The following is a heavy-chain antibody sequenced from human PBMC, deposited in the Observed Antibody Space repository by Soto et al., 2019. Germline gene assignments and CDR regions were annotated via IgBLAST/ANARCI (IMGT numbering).Heavy chain of an antibody. V-gene: IGHV3-13*01. Sequence: PVGSLRLSCAASRFTFSSYDIHWVRQAKGKGLEWVSAIGTAGDTYYPGSVKGRFTISRENAKNYLYLQMNSLRAEDTAVYYCARGASAHYYDSSAYYDYWGQGTLVTVSS. CDR2: IGTAGDT. D-gene: IGHD3-22*01. CDR1: RFTFSSYD. J-gene: IGHJ4*02. CDR3: ARGASAHYYDSSAYYDY.